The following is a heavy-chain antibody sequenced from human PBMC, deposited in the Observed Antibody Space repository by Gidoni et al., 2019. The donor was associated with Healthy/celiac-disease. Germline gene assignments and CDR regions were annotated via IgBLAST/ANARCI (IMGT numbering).Heavy chain of an antibody. CDR1: GFTFSSYA. CDR3: AKAEGVTLSYGDFDY. Sequence: EVQLLESGGGLVQPGGSLSLSCAASGFTFSSYAMSWVRQAPGKGLEWVSAISGSGGSTYYADSVKGRFTISRDNSKNTLYLQMNSLRAEDTAVYYCAKAEGVTLSYGDFDYWGQGTLVTVSS. CDR2: ISGSGGST. J-gene: IGHJ4*02. D-gene: IGHD3-10*01. V-gene: IGHV3-23*01.